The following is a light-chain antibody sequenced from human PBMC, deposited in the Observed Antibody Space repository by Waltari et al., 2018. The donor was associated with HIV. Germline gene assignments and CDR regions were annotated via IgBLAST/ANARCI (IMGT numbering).Light chain of an antibody. CDR2: EVN. CDR3: CSYVGTGTFG. Sequence: QSALTQPASVSGSPGQSITISCTGTSSDVGSYNLVSWYQHHPGKAPKLMIYEVNKRPLGVSNRFSGSKSGNTASLTVSGLQAEDEADYYCCSYVGTGTFGFGGGTKVTVL. CDR1: SSDVGSYNL. V-gene: IGLV2-23*02. J-gene: IGLJ3*02.